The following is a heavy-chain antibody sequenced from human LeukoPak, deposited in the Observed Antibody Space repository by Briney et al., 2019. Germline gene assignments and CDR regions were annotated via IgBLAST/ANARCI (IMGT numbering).Heavy chain of an antibody. CDR2: IRYDGSNK. Sequence: GGSLRLSCAASGFTFSSYGMHWVRQAPGKGLEWVAFIRYDGSNKYYADSVKGRFTISRDNSKNTLYLQMNSLRVEDTAVYYCARVVGYSWGTYHFDYWGQGTLVTVSS. CDR1: GFTFSSYG. V-gene: IGHV3-30*02. J-gene: IGHJ4*02. D-gene: IGHD3-16*01. CDR3: ARVVGYSWGTYHFDY.